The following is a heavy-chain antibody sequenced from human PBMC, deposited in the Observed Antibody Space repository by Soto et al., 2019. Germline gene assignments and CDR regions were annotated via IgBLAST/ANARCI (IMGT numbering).Heavy chain of an antibody. CDR1: GYTFTSYD. CDR2: MNANSGNT. CDR3: ARDGPLGPTDGFPFDY. Sequence: QVQLVQSGAEVKKPGASVKVSCKASGYTFTSYDINWVRQATGQGLEWMGWMNANSGNTGYAQKFQGRVTMTRNTSISTAYMELSSLRSEDTAVYYCARDGPLGPTDGFPFDYWGQGTLVTVSS. J-gene: IGHJ4*02. V-gene: IGHV1-8*01. D-gene: IGHD2-2*03.